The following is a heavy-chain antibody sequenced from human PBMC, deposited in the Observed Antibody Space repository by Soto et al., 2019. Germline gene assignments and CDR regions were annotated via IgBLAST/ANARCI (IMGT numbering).Heavy chain of an antibody. CDR1: GGSISSSSYY. D-gene: IGHD2-15*01. J-gene: IGHJ3*02. V-gene: IGHV4-39*01. CDR3: ASRLLYCSGGSCYSGGDAFDI. Sequence: SETLSLTCTVSGGSISSSSYYWGWIRQPPGKGLEWIGSIYYSGSTYYNPSLKSRVTISVDTSKNQFSLKLSSVTAADTAVYYCASRLLYCSGGSCYSGGDAFDIWGQGTMVTVSS. CDR2: IYYSGST.